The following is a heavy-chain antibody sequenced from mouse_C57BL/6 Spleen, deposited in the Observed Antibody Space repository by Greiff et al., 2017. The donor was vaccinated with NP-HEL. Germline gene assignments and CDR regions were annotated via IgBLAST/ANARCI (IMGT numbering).Heavy chain of an antibody. CDR1: GYTFTDYE. J-gene: IGHJ3*01. D-gene: IGHD1-1*01. CDR3: TIYGSAGFAY. V-gene: IGHV1-15*01. CDR2: IDPETGGT. Sequence: QVQLQQSGAELVRPGASVTLSCKASGYTFTDYEMHWVKQTPVHGLEWIGAIDPETGGTAYNQKFKGKAILTADKSSSTAYMELRSLTSEDSAVYYCTIYGSAGFAYWGQGTLVTVSA.